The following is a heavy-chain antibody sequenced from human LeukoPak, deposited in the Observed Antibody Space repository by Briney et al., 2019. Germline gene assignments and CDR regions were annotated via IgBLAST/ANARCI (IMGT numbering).Heavy chain of an antibody. D-gene: IGHD2-21*01. V-gene: IGHV3-30-3*01. CDR2: ISYDGSNK. CDR3: AYLILNDYGDG. J-gene: IGHJ4*02. CDR1: GFTFSSYA. Sequence: SGGSLRLSCAASGFTFSSYAMHWVRQAPGKGLEWVAVISYDGSNKYYADSVKGRFTISRDNSKNTLYLQMNSLRAEDTAVYYCAYLILNDYGDGWGQGTLVTVSS.